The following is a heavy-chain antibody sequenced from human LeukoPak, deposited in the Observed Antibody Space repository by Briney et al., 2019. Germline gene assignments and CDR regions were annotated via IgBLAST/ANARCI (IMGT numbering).Heavy chain of an antibody. V-gene: IGHV5-51*01. Sequence: RGESLKISCKGSGYSFTSYWIAWVRQMPGKGLEWMGIIYPGDSDTRYSPSFQGQVTISADKSIAYLQWGSLKASDTAMYYCARRGYSGYDSPLGYWGQGTLATVSS. J-gene: IGHJ4*02. D-gene: IGHD5-12*01. CDR2: IYPGDSDT. CDR1: GYSFTSYW. CDR3: ARRGYSGYDSPLGY.